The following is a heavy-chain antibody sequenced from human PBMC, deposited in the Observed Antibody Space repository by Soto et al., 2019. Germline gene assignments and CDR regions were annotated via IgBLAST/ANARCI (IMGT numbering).Heavy chain of an antibody. D-gene: IGHD5-12*01. V-gene: IGHV4-59*08. CDR2: IYYSGST. CDR1: GGSISSYY. J-gene: IGHJ4*02. Sequence: SETLSLTCTVSGGSISSYYWSWIRQPPGKGLEWIGYIYYSGSTNYNPSLKSRVTISVDTSKNQFSLKLSSVTAADTAVYYRARHKYSGYDFGVFDYWGQGPLVTVSS. CDR3: ARHKYSGYDFGVFDY.